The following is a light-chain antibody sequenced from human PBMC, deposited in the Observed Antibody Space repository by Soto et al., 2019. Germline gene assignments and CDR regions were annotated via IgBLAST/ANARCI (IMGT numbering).Light chain of an antibody. V-gene: IGLV1-44*01. J-gene: IGLJ3*02. CDR1: SSNIGENP. Sequence: QSAPTQLPSASGAPGQRVTISCSGSSSNIGENPVNWYQQLPGTAPKVLIYRDDQRPSGVPDRFSGSKSGTSASLAISGLQSEDESDYYCAAWDDSLDGWVFGGGTKVTVL. CDR3: AAWDDSLDGWV. CDR2: RDD.